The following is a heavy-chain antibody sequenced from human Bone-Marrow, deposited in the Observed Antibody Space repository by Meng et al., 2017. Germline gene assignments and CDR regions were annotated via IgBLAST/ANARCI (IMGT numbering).Heavy chain of an antibody. J-gene: IGHJ4*02. Sequence: QVEVQQWGAGLLKPSETLSLTCVVSGGCFSDYYWSWIRQPPGKGLEWIGEINHSGSTNYNPSLESRATISVDTSQNNLSLKLSSVTAADSAVYYCARGPTTMAHDFDYWGQGTLVTVSS. V-gene: IGHV4-34*01. CDR2: INHSGST. D-gene: IGHD4-11*01. CDR3: ARGPTTMAHDFDY. CDR1: GGCFSDYY.